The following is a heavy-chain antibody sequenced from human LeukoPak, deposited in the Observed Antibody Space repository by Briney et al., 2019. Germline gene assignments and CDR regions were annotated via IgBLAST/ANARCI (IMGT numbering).Heavy chain of an antibody. J-gene: IGHJ4*02. D-gene: IGHD3-22*01. Sequence: GGSLRLSCAASGFTFSSYGMSWVRQAPGKGLEWVSAISGSGGSTYYADSVKGRFTISRDNSKNTLYLQMTSLRTEDTALYYCAKDIFHYDSSGTQTDYWGQGTLVTVSS. V-gene: IGHV3-23*01. CDR3: AKDIFHYDSSGTQTDY. CDR2: ISGSGGST. CDR1: GFTFSSYG.